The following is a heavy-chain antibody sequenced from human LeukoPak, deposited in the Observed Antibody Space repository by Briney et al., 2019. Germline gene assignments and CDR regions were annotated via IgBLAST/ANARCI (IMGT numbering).Heavy chain of an antibody. V-gene: IGHV3-48*01. CDR3: ARDKRRYFDF. Sequence: GGSLRLSCAASGFTFSYYSMNWVRQAPGKGLEWVSYISDSSDTMYYADSVKGRFTISRDNAKNSLYLQMNSLRAEDTAVYYCARDKRRYFDFWGQGTLVIVSS. J-gene: IGHJ4*02. CDR1: GFTFSYYS. CDR2: ISDSSDTM.